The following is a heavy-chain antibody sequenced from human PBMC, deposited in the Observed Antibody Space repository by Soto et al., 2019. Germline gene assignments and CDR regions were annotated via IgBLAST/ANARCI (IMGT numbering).Heavy chain of an antibody. V-gene: IGHV1-2*04. Sequence: ASVKVSCKASGYAFTSYAMRWVRQAPGQGLEWMGWINPNSGGTNYAQKFQGWVTMTRDTSTSTAYMELSRLRSDDTAVYYCARVKGDHGYHLDYWGQGTLVTVSS. CDR3: ARVKGDHGYHLDY. CDR1: GYAFTSYA. CDR2: INPNSGGT. J-gene: IGHJ4*02. D-gene: IGHD3-22*01.